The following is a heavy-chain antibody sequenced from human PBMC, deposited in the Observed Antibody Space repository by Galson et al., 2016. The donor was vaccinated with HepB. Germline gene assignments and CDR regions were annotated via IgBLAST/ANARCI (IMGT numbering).Heavy chain of an antibody. J-gene: IGHJ4*02. CDR2: ISSSSSYI. V-gene: IGHV3-21*01. D-gene: IGHD4-17*01. CDR1: GFILRDYY. Sequence: SLRLSCAASGFILRDYYMDWVRQAPGKGLEWVSSISSSSSYIYYADSVKGRFTISRDNAKNSLYLKMNSLRAEDTAVYYCARSNDYGDYYFDYWGQGTLVTVSS. CDR3: ARSNDYGDYYFDY.